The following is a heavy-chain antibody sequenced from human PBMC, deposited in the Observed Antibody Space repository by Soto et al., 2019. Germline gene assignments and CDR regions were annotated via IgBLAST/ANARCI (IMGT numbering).Heavy chain of an antibody. J-gene: IGHJ4*02. V-gene: IGHV3-23*01. CDR1: GFTFGNYA. CDR2: ISASGGRT. D-gene: IGHD2-15*01. CDR3: AEDLEVLSARFES. Sequence: PGGSLRLSCRASGFTFGNYAMAWVRQAPGKGLEWVSGISASGGRTYYADSAKGRFTISRDNSNNTLYLQMSSLRAEDTAVYYCAEDLEVLSARFESWGQGALVTVSS.